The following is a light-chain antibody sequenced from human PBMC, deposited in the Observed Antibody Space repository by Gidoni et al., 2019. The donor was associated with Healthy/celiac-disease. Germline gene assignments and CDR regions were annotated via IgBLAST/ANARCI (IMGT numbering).Light chain of an antibody. Sequence: DIVLTQSPATLSLSPGERATLSCRASQSVSSYLAWYQQKPGQAPRLLIYDASNRATGIPARFRGSGSGTDFTLTISSLEPEDFAVYYCQQRSNWLPTFXQXTKVEIK. CDR3: QQRSNWLPT. CDR1: QSVSSY. CDR2: DAS. J-gene: IGKJ1*01. V-gene: IGKV3-11*01.